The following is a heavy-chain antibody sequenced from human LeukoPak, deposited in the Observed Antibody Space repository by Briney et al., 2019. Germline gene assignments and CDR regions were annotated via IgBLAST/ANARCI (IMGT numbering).Heavy chain of an antibody. D-gene: IGHD3-10*01. Sequence: PSETLSLTCAVSGYSISSSNWWGWIRQTPGKGLEWIGYINYSGRPNYNPSLKSRVTISLGTSKNQFSLKMSSVTAADTAVYYCGRRGSDGSGSYDKYYYMDVWGKGTTVTISS. CDR2: INYSGRP. CDR1: GYSISSSNW. CDR3: GRRGSDGSGSYDKYYYMDV. J-gene: IGHJ6*03. V-gene: IGHV4-28*01.